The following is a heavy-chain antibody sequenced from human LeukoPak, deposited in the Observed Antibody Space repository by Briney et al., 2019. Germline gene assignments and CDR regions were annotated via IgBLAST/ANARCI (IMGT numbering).Heavy chain of an antibody. J-gene: IGHJ3*02. D-gene: IGHD5-24*01. CDR3: ARGTRSAFDI. CDR1: GFTFDDYG. CDR2: INWNGGSI. Sequence: GGSLRLSCAASGFTFDDYGMSWVRQAPGKGLEWVSGINWNGGSIGYADSVKGRFTISRDNAKNSLYLQMSSLRAEDTALYHCARGTRSAFDIWGQGTMVTVSS. V-gene: IGHV3-20*01.